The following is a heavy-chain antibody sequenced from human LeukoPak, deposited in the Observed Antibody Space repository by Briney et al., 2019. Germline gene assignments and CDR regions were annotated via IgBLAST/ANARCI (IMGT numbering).Heavy chain of an antibody. V-gene: IGHV3-66*01. CDR3: TKDPDA. CDR1: GFTVTNYY. J-gene: IGHJ5*02. CDR2: VYSGGDT. Sequence: PGGSLRLSCAASGFTVTNYYMSWVRKAPGKGLEWVSVVYSGGDTYHADFVKGRFTLSRDNSKNTLYLQMNSLRVEDTAVYYCTKDPDAWGQGTLVTVSS.